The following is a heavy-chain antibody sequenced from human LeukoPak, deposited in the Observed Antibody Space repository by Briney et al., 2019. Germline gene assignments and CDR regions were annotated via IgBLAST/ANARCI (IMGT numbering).Heavy chain of an antibody. V-gene: IGHV1-3*03. J-gene: IGHJ4*02. CDR1: GYTFTNHE. CDR3: TLYNF. CDR2: INAGNGDT. Sequence: ASVKVSCKASGYTFTNHEMHWVRQAPGQSLEWVGGINAGNGDTKYSQEFQGRVTISRDTSANTAYMELSNLRSEDMGVYYCTLYNFWGQGTLVTVSS. D-gene: IGHD3/OR15-3a*01.